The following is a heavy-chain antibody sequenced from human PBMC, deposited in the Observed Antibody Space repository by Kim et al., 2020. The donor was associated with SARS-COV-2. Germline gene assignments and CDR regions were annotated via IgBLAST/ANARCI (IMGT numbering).Heavy chain of an antibody. CDR3: ARVVDTAMVPHAFDI. Sequence: SETLSLTCAVSSGSISSSNWWSLVRQPPGKGLEWIGEIYHSGSTNYNPSLKSRVTISVDTSKNQFSLKLSSVTAADTAVYYCARVVDTAMVPHAFDIWGQGTMVTVSS. V-gene: IGHV4-4*02. CDR2: IYHSGST. D-gene: IGHD5-18*01. J-gene: IGHJ3*02. CDR1: SGSISSSNW.